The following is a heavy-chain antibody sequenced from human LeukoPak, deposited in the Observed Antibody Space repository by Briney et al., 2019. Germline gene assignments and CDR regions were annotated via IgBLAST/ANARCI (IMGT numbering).Heavy chain of an antibody. CDR3: AKVSGSGWYLDY. V-gene: IGHV3-30*02. CDR2: IWYGGSNK. D-gene: IGHD6-19*01. Sequence: GGSLRLSCAASGFTSSSYGMHWVRQAPGKGLEWVAFIWYGGSNKYYADSVKGRFTISRDNSKNTLYMQMNSLRAEDTAVYYCAKVSGSGWYLDYWGQGTLVTVSS. J-gene: IGHJ4*02. CDR1: GFTSSSYG.